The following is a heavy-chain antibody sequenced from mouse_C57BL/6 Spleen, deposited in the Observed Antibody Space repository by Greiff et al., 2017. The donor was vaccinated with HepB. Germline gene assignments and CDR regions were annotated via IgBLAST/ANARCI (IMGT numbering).Heavy chain of an antibody. CDR1: GFTFSSYA. D-gene: IGHD2-4*01. V-gene: IGHV5-9-1*02. J-gene: IGHJ4*01. CDR3: TSDDYDDGYAMDY. CDR2: ISSGGDYI. Sequence: EVKLVESGEGLVKPGGSLKLSCAASGFTFSSYAMSWVRQTPEKRLEWVAYISSGGDYIYYADTVKGRFTISRDNARNTLYLQMSSLKSEDTSMYYCTSDDYDDGYAMDYWGQGTSVTVSS.